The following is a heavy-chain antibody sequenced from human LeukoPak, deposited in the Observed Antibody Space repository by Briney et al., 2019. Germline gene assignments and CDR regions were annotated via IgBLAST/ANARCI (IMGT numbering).Heavy chain of an antibody. CDR1: GFTFDDYT. CDR3: AKDMDSSSSDYTFDY. V-gene: IGHV3-43*01. CDR2: ISWDGGST. J-gene: IGHJ4*02. Sequence: PGGSLRLSCAASGFTFDDYTMHWVRQAPGKGLEWVSLISWDGGSTYYADSVKGRFTISRDNSKNSLYLQMNSLRTEDTALYYCAKDMDSSSSDYTFDYWGQGTLVTVSS. D-gene: IGHD6-6*01.